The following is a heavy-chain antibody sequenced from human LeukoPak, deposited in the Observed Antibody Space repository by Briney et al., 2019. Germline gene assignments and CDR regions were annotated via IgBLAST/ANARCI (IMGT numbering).Heavy chain of an antibody. CDR1: GFTFSRHA. J-gene: IGHJ6*03. D-gene: IGHD3-10*01. Sequence: PGGSLRLPCPASGFTFSRHAMRWLGQAPGTGMEWASVISGSVGSTYYAGSVKGRFTISRDNSKNTLYLQMNSLRAEDTAVYYCAKDRGYYMDVWGKGTTVTVSS. V-gene: IGHV3-23*01. CDR3: AKDRGYYMDV. CDR2: ISGSVGST.